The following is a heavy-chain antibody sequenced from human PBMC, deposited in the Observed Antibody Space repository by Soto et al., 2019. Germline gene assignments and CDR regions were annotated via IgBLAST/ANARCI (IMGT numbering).Heavy chain of an antibody. CDR2: IYYSGST. V-gene: IGHV4-59*01. D-gene: IGHD3-22*01. CDR3: ARLDYYDSSGYSQLDY. J-gene: IGHJ4*02. Sequence: TSETLSLTCTVSGGSISSYYWSWIRQPPGKGLEWIGYIYYSGSTNYNPSLKSRVTISVDTSKNQFSLKLSSVTAADTALFYCARLDYYDSSGYSQLDYWGQGTLVTVS. CDR1: GGSISSYY.